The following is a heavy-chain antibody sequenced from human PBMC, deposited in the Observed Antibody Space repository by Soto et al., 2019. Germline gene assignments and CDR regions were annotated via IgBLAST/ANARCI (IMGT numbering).Heavy chain of an antibody. CDR3: STAYV. CDR2: IRNKANSYAT. D-gene: IGHD3-16*01. Sequence: EVQLVESGGGLVQPGGSVKLSCAASGFTFNGPAIHWVRQASGKGLEWVGRIRNKANSYATVYAASMKGRFTISRDDSTNTAYLQMNSLKAEDSAVYYCSTAYVWGQGTLVTAPS. J-gene: IGHJ4*02. CDR1: GFTFNGPA. V-gene: IGHV3-73*01.